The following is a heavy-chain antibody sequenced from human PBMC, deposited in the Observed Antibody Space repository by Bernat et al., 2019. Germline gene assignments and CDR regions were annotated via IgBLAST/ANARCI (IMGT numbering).Heavy chain of an antibody. J-gene: IGHJ5*02. CDR3: ARGIAARFLHLRIKNWFDP. D-gene: IGHD6-6*01. V-gene: IGHV3-7*01. CDR1: GFTFSSYW. Sequence: EVHLLESGGGLVQPGESLRLSCAASGFTFSSYWMSWVRQAPGKGLEWVANIKQEGSEKYYVDSGKGRFTISRDNAKNSPYLQMKSLRAEDTTVCYCARGIAARFLHLRIKNWFDPWGQGTLVTVSS. CDR2: IKQEGSEK.